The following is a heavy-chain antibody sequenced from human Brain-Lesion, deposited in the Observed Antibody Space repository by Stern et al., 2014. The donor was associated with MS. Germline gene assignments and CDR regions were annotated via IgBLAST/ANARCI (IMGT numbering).Heavy chain of an antibody. CDR2: IYYSGNT. J-gene: IGHJ5*02. CDR1: GGSVSSTSYA. CDR3: AGEEDIRYCSGGSCTGNWFDP. D-gene: IGHD2-15*01. Sequence: QLQLQESGPGLVKPSETLSLTCTVAGGSVSSTSYAWAWIRQPPGKGLEWIGTIYYSGNTYYSPPLKTRLTISRDASKKHFSRQLRSGTAADTAVYYCAGEEDIRYCSGGSCTGNWFDPWGQGTLVTVSS. V-gene: IGHV4-39*02.